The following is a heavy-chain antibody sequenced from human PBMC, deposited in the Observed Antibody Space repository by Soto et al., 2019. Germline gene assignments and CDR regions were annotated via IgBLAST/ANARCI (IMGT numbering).Heavy chain of an antibody. CDR3: VKGGFCTHGVFYRGGEDY. D-gene: IGHD2-8*01. V-gene: IGHV3-64D*06. CDR2: ISSNGGST. CDR1: GFTFSSYA. J-gene: IGHJ4*02. Sequence: PGGSLRLSCSASGFTFSSYAMHWVRQAPGKGLEYVSAISSNGGSTYYAESVKGRFTISRDNSKNTLYLQMSSLRAEDTAVYYCVKGGFCTHGVFYRGGEDYWGQGTLVTAPQ.